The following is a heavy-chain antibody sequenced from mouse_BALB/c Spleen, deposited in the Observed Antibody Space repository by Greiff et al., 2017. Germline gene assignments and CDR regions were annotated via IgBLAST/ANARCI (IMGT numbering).Heavy chain of an antibody. CDR1: GYTFTSYW. V-gene: IGHV1-69*02. Sequence: QVQLQQPGAELVKPGAPVKLSCKASGYTFTSYWMNWVKQRPGRGLEWIGRIDPSDSETHYNQKFKDKATLTVDKSSSTAYIQLSSLTSEDSAVYYCARSRLAMDYWGQGTSVTVSS. J-gene: IGHJ4*01. CDR2: IDPSDSET. D-gene: IGHD6-1*01. CDR3: ARSRLAMDY.